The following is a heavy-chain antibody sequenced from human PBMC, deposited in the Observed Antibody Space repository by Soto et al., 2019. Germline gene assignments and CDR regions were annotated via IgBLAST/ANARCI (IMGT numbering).Heavy chain of an antibody. CDR3: GKYSGAYPVYNGINV. CDR1: GFPFSTSA. J-gene: IGHJ6*02. V-gene: IGHV3-23*01. CDR2: ISGNSDAA. D-gene: IGHD1-26*01. Sequence: EVQLLESGGGLVQPGGSLRLSCAASGFPFSTSAMNWVRQAPGKGLEWVSIISGNSDAAHYAESVKGRFTSSRDNSKNILYLQMNSLRAEDTAVYYCGKYSGAYPVYNGINVWGHGTTVTVSS.